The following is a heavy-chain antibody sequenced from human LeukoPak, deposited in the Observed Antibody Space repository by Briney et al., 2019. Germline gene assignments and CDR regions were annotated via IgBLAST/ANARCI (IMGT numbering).Heavy chain of an antibody. V-gene: IGHV4-39*01. Sequence: PSETLSLTCTVSGGSISSSSYYWGWIRQPPGKGLEWIGSIYCSGSTYYNPSLKSRVTISVDTSKNQFSLKLSSVTTADTAVYYCARHPQWLLTYYFDYWGQGTLVTVSS. CDR3: ARHPQWLLTYYFDY. CDR1: GGSISSSSYY. J-gene: IGHJ4*02. D-gene: IGHD5-24*01. CDR2: IYCSGST.